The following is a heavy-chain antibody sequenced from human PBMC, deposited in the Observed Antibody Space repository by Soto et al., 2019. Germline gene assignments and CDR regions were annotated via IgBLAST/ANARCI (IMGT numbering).Heavy chain of an antibody. Sequence: QVQLVESGGGVVQPGRSLRLSCAASGFTFSSYGMHWVRQAAGKGLVWVAVISYDGSNKYYADSVKGRFTISRDNSKNTLYLQMNSLRAEDTAVYYCAKAPRIAAAGTAYWYFDLWGRGTLVTVSS. CDR3: AKAPRIAAAGTAYWYFDL. J-gene: IGHJ2*01. D-gene: IGHD6-13*01. V-gene: IGHV3-30*18. CDR1: GFTFSSYG. CDR2: ISYDGSNK.